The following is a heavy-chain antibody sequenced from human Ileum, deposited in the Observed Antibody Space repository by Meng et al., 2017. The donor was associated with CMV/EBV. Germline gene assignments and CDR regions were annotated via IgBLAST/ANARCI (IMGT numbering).Heavy chain of an antibody. CDR3: ARKAYSYGAPFDF. D-gene: IGHD5-18*01. J-gene: IGHJ4*02. V-gene: IGHV2-26*01. Sequence: SGPTLVKPTETLTLTCTVSGFSLYNVRMGVAWIRQPPGKPLQWLAHIFSNDEKSFSTSLKNRLTISKDTSKSQVVLTMTNMDPVDTGTYYCARKAYSYGAPFDFWGLGTQVTVSS. CDR2: IFSNDEK. CDR1: GFSLYNVRMG.